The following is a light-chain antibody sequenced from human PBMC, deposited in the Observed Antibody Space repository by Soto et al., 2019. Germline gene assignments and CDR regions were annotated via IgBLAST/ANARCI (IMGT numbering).Light chain of an antibody. CDR2: GNS. CDR3: QGYDSSLSGSV. Sequence: QSVLTQPPSVSGAPGQRVTISCAGSSSNIGAGYDVHWYQQLPGTAPKLLLTGNSYRPSGVPDRFSGSKSGASASLAITGLQAEDEADYYCQGYDSSLSGSVFGGGTKLTVL. V-gene: IGLV1-40*01. J-gene: IGLJ2*01. CDR1: SSNIGAGYD.